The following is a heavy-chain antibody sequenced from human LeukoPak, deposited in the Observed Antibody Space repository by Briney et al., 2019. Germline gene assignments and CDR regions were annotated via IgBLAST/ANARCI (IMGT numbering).Heavy chain of an antibody. CDR1: GYTFTSYD. D-gene: IGHD6-19*01. Sequence: GASVKVSCKASGYTFTSYDINWVRQATGQGLEWMGWMNPNSGNTGYAQKFQGRVTMTRNTSISTAYMELSSLRSEDTAVYYCARGQSWWLVHYLVSYYYGMDVWGQGTTVTVSS. J-gene: IGHJ6*02. V-gene: IGHV1-8*01. CDR3: ARGQSWWLVHYLVSYYYGMDV. CDR2: MNPNSGNT.